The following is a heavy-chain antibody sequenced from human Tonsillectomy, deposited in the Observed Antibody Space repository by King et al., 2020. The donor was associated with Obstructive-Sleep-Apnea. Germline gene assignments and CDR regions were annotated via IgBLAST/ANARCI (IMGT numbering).Heavy chain of an antibody. Sequence: VQLVESGGGVVQPGRSLRLSCAASGFTFSNYAMHWVRQAPGKGLEWVALISYDGGNKYYADSVMGRFTISRDNSKNRLYLQMHRLRAEDTVVYYCARDTKIRGGDYGGDEYFQHWGQGTLVSVSS. CDR2: ISYDGGNK. V-gene: IGHV3-30*04. CDR1: GFTFSNYA. D-gene: IGHD2-21*01. CDR3: ARDTKIRGGDYGGDEYFQH. J-gene: IGHJ1*01.